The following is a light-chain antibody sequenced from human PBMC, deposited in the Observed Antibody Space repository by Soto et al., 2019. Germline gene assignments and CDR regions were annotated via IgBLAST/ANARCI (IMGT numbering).Light chain of an antibody. CDR1: SSNIGAGYD. J-gene: IGLJ1*01. CDR2: GNS. V-gene: IGLV1-40*01. CDR3: QSYDSSLSGYV. Sequence: QSVLTQPPSVSGAPGQRVTISCTGSSSNIGAGYDVHWYQQLPGTAPKLLISGNSNRPSGVPDRFAGSKSGTSASLASTGLQAEDEAEYYCQSYDSSLSGYVFGTGTKLTVL.